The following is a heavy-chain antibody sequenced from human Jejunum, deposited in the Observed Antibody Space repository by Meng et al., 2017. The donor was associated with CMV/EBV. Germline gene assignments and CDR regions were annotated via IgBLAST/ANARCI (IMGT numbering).Heavy chain of an antibody. J-gene: IGHJ4*02. CDR3: VKDGPSDFFESGGDRFDH. Sequence: TVSNHGMHWVRQAPGKGLEWVAVIWHDGSKTSYADSVSGRFTVSRDNTRNRLFLQMDSLRPEDTAVYFCVKDGPSDFFESGGDRFDHWGQGILVTVSS. V-gene: IGHV3-33*03. CDR1: TVSNHG. CDR2: IWHDGSKT. D-gene: IGHD2-21*02.